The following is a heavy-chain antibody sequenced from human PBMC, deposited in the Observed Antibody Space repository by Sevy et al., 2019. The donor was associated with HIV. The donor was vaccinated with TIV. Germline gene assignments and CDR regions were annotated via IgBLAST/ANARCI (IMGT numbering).Heavy chain of an antibody. Sequence: GGSLRLSCAASRFTFNTYWMSWVRQAPGKGLEWVGNIKEDGSAKYYADSVKGRVTIYRDIAKNALNLQMNSLRVEETAVYYCARDSPGYGGYNYWGQGTLVTVSS. D-gene: IGHD1-26*01. V-gene: IGHV3-7*01. CDR3: ARDSPGYGGYNY. CDR2: IKEDGSAK. CDR1: RFTFNTYW. J-gene: IGHJ4*02.